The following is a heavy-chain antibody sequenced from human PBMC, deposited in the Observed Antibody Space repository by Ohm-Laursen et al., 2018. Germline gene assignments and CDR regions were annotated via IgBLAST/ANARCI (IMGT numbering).Heavy chain of an antibody. CDR2: ISGSGGTT. Sequence: SLRLSCAASGFTFSSYAMSWVRQAPGKGLEWVSGISGSGGTTYYADSVKGRFTISRDNSKNTLFLQMNGLRAEDTAVYYCSKGGAYTYGYDAFDIWGQGTMVTVSS. CDR1: GFTFSSYA. CDR3: SKGGAYTYGYDAFDI. V-gene: IGHV3-23*01. D-gene: IGHD5-18*01. J-gene: IGHJ3*02.